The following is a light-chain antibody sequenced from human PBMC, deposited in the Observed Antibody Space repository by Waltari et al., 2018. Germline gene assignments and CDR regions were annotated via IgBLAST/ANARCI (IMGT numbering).Light chain of an antibody. CDR3: QSYNSSNVI. CDR1: SGSIASNY. V-gene: IGLV6-57*04. J-gene: IGLJ2*01. Sequence: NFMLTQPHSVSESPGKTLTISCTRSSGSIASNYVQWYQQRPGRAPITVIYEDNERPSGFPVRFSGSIDSSSNSASLTISGLKTEDEADYYCQSYNSSNVIFGGGTKLTVL. CDR2: EDN.